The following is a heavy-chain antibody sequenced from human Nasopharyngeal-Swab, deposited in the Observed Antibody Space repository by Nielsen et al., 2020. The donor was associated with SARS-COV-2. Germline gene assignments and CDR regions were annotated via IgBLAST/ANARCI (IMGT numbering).Heavy chain of an antibody. D-gene: IGHD3-22*01. V-gene: IGHV4-34*01. CDR3: ARLQITMIVVVITRGWFDP. CDR2: INHSGST. CDR1: GGSFSGYY. Sequence: ETLSLTCAVYGGSFSGYYWSWIRQPPGKGLEWIGEINHSGSTNYNPSLKSRVTISVDTSKNQFSLKLSSVTAADTAVYYCARLQITMIVVVITRGWFDPWGQGTLVTVSS. J-gene: IGHJ5*02.